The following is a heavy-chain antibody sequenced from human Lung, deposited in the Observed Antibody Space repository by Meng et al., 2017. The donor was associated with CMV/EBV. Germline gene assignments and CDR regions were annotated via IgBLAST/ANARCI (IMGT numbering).Heavy chain of an antibody. CDR3: ARQRILVVPAAIDY. J-gene: IGHJ4*02. V-gene: IGHV4-39*01. Sequence: SGGSIGSSRYYWGWIRQPPRKGLEWIGSIYYSGSTYYNPSLKSRVTISVDTSKNQFSLKLSSVTAADTAVYYCARQRILVVPAAIDYWGQGTLVTVSS. CDR1: GGSIGSSRYY. D-gene: IGHD2-2*01. CDR2: IYYSGST.